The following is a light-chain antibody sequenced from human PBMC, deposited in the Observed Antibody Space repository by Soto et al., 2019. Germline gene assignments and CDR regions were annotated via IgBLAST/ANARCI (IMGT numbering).Light chain of an antibody. V-gene: IGKV3-20*01. Sequence: EVVLTQSPFNRPLSPVEGSGLSCVSSQSVTKSYLAWYQQKPGQAPRLLIYAASSRATGIPDRFSGSESGTDFTLTIDRLEPEDFAVYFCQQYGSSPPTFGQGTKVDIK. J-gene: IGKJ1*01. CDR1: QSVTKSY. CDR3: QQYGSSPPT. CDR2: AAS.